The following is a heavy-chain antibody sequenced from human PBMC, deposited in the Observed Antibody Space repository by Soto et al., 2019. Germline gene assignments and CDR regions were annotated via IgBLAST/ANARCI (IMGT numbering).Heavy chain of an antibody. J-gene: IGHJ3*01. V-gene: IGHV3-23*01. D-gene: IGHD2-21*01. CDR3: ARVVKNTPTTFKANAFDV. Sequence: GGSLRLSCAASGFTFSSYVMSWVRQFPGKGLERVSVISESSANVYYGDSLKGRITISRDNAKSTMYLQLNNLRGGDSAVYYCARVVKNTPTTFKANAFDVWGPGTMVTVSS. CDR1: GFTFSSYV. CDR2: ISESSANV.